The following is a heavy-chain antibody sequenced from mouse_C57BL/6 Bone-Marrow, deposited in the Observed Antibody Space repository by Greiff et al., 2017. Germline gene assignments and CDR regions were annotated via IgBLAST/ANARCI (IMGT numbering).Heavy chain of an antibody. CDR2: IWSGGST. Sequence: VKLQESGPGLVQPSPSLSITCTVSGFSLTSYGVHWVRQSPGKGLEWLGVIWSGGSTDYNAAFISRLSISKDNSKSQVFFKMNSLQADDTAIYYCASIYYGNPFAYWGQGTLVTVSA. V-gene: IGHV2-2*01. J-gene: IGHJ3*01. D-gene: IGHD2-1*01. CDR1: GFSLTSYG. CDR3: ASIYYGNPFAY.